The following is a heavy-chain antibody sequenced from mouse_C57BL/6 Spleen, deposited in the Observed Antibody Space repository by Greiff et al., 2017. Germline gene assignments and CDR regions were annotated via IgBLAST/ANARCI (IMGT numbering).Heavy chain of an antibody. CDR2: IHPSDSDT. CDR3: SIVDDYDGDAMDY. D-gene: IGHD2-4*01. Sequence: QVQLQQPGAELVKPGASVKVSCKASGYTFTSYWMHWVKQRPGQGLEWIGRIHPSDSDTNYNQKFKGKTTLTVDKPSSTAYMQIIRLTSEDSAVYDSSIVDDYDGDAMDYWGQGTSVTVSS. CDR1: GYTFTSYW. V-gene: IGHV1-74*01. J-gene: IGHJ4*01.